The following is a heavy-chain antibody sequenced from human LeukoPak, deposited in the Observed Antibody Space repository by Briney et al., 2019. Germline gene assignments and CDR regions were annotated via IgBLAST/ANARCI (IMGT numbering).Heavy chain of an antibody. Sequence: AGGSLRLSCAASGFTFSSYDMHWVRQATGKGLEWVSAIGTAGDTYYLGSVKGRFTISRENAKNSLYLQMNSLRAGDTAVYYCARGTRYDILTGSMAVEYYGMDVWGQGTTVTVSS. V-gene: IGHV3-13*01. J-gene: IGHJ6*02. D-gene: IGHD3-9*01. CDR3: ARGTRYDILTGSMAVEYYGMDV. CDR2: IGTAGDT. CDR1: GFTFSSYD.